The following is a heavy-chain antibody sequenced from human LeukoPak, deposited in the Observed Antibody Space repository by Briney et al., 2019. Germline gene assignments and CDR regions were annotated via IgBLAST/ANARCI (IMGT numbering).Heavy chain of an antibody. D-gene: IGHD3-22*01. V-gene: IGHV3-30*18. CDR1: GFTFSSYG. CDR2: ISYDGSNR. CDR3: AKDGHSYYYDSSGYRGGYFDY. Sequence: GGSLRLSCAASGFTFSSYGMHWVRQAPGKWLEWVAVISYDGSNRYSANSVKGRFTISRDNSKNTLYLQMNSLRAEDTAVYYCAKDGHSYYYDSSGYRGGYFDYWGQGTLVTVSS. J-gene: IGHJ4*02.